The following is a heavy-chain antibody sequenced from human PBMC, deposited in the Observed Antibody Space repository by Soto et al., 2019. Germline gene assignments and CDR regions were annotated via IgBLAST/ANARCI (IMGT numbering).Heavy chain of an antibody. J-gene: IGHJ5*01. V-gene: IGHV1-69*12. CDR3: ARIWGIGGHDS. Sequence: QVQLVQSGAEVKRPGASVKVSCKSSGDTFKTYSVSWVRQAPGQGLEWMGGVIPILGKPMYAQKVQGRVPITAAGSTSTVFMELTRLMSDDTAVYYCARIWGIGGHDSWGQGTRVTVSS. D-gene: IGHD2-21*01. CDR1: GDTFKTYS. CDR2: VIPILGKP.